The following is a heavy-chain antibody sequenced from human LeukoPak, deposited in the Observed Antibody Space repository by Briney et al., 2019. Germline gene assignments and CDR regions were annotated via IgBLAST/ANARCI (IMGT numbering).Heavy chain of an antibody. D-gene: IGHD2/OR15-2a*01. CDR2: IYSGGNT. J-gene: IGHJ3*02. Sequence: GGSLRLSCAASGFTVSRNNMNWVRQAPGKGLEWVSVIYSGGNTYYADSVKDRFTISRDKSKNTLYLQMSGRRTYDTAVYYCARDTENSTYGWGAFDIWAQGTMVTVSS. V-gene: IGHV3-66*01. CDR1: GFTVSRNN. CDR3: ARDTENSTYGWGAFDI.